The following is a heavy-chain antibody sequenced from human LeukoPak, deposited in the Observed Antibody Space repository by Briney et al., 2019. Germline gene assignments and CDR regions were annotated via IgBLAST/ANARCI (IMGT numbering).Heavy chain of an antibody. V-gene: IGHV4-59*01. CDR2: IYYSGST. J-gene: IGHJ3*02. Sequence: SETLSLTCTVSGGSLSSYYWSWLRQPPGKGLEWIGYIYYSGSTNYNPSLKSRVTISVDTSKNQFSLKLSSVTAADTAVYYCARDPAYGSGSEYAFDIWGQGTMVTVSS. CDR3: ARDPAYGSGSEYAFDI. CDR1: GGSLSSYY. D-gene: IGHD3-10*01.